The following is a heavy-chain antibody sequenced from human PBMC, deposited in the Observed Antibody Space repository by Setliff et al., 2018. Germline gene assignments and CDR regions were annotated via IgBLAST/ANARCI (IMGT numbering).Heavy chain of an antibody. Sequence: GESLKISCKASGYSFATYWIGWVRQMPGKGLEWMGIIYPGDSDTRYSPSFQGQVTFSADKSISTAYLQWSSLRASGTATYYCARVVGADGIGIDYWGQGTVVTSPQ. V-gene: IGHV5-51*01. D-gene: IGHD2-15*01. J-gene: IGHJ4*02. CDR1: GYSFATYW. CDR3: ARVVGADGIGIDY. CDR2: IYPGDSDT.